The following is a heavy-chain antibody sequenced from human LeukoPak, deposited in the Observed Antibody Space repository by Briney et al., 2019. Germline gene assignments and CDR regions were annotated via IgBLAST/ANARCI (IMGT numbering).Heavy chain of an antibody. CDR3: ARGRNIEMTTMSGGSDY. V-gene: IGHV1-2*02. Sequence: ASVKVSCKASGYTFTDYYMHWVRQAPGQGLEWMGWLNPNSGDTNYAQKFQGRVSMTRDTSISTAYMDLSDLRSDDTAVYYCARGRNIEMTTMSGGSDYWGQGTLVTVST. D-gene: IGHD5-24*01. CDR2: LNPNSGDT. J-gene: IGHJ4*02. CDR1: GYTFTDYY.